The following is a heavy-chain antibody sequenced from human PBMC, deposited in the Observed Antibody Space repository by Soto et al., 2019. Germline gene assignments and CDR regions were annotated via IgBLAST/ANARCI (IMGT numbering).Heavy chain of an antibody. CDR1: GGTLSSYA. CDR2: IIPIFGTA. D-gene: IGHD3-3*01. Sequence: SVKVSCKTSGGTLSSYAISWLRQAPGQGLEWMGEIIPIFGTANYAQKFQGRVTITADESTSTAYMELSSLRSEDTAVYYCARERRRYYDFWDPNWFDPWGPRTLVTVSS. V-gene: IGHV1-69*13. CDR3: ARERRRYYDFWDPNWFDP. J-gene: IGHJ5*02.